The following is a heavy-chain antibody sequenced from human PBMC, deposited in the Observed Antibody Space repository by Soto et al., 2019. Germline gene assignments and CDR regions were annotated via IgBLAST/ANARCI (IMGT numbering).Heavy chain of an antibody. CDR2: ISGSGGST. V-gene: IGHV3-23*01. CDR1: GFTFSGYA. J-gene: IGHJ4*02. Sequence: GGSLRLSCAASGFTFSGYAMSWVRQAPGKGLEWVSAISGSGGSTYYADSVKGRFTISRDNSKNTLYLQMNSLRAEDTAVYYCAKSLKDGGRFDYWGQGTLVTVSS. CDR3: AKSLKDGGRFDY. D-gene: IGHD2-15*01.